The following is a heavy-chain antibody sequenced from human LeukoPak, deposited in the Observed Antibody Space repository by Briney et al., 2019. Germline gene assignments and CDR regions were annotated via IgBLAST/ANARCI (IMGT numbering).Heavy chain of an antibody. D-gene: IGHD2-15*01. V-gene: IGHV3-23*01. Sequence: GGSLRLSCAASGITLSNSAMSWVRHAPGKGLEWVSAISRSGDRTFYADSVKGRFTISRDSSIDTLFLQMNSLRAEDTAVYFCAKELRPNDYWGQGTLVTVSS. CDR1: GITLSNSA. CDR3: AKELRPNDY. J-gene: IGHJ4*02. CDR2: ISRSGDRT.